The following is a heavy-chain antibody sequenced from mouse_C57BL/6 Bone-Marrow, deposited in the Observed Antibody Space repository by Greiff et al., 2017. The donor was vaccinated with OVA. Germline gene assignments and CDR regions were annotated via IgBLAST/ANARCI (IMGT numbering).Heavy chain of an antibody. J-gene: IGHJ2*01. CDR1: GYTFTDYE. V-gene: IGHV1-15*01. CDR3: TREGSTVVATDYFDY. D-gene: IGHD1-1*01. Sequence: VQLQQSGAELVRPGASVTLSCKASGYTFTDYEMHWVKQTPVHGLEWIGAIDPETGGTAYNQKFKGKAILTADKSSSTAYMELRSLTSEDSAVYYCTREGSTVVATDYFDYWGQGTTLTVSS. CDR2: IDPETGGT.